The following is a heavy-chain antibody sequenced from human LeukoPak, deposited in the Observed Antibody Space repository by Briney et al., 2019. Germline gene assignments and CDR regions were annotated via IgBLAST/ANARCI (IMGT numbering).Heavy chain of an antibody. CDR3: ARCSSSWYLFDY. D-gene: IGHD6-13*01. CDR2: IKQDGSEK. J-gene: IGHJ4*02. V-gene: IGHV3-7*01. Sequence: PGGSLRLSCAASGFTFSSYWIRGVRQAPGKGREWVANIKQDGSEKYYVDSVKGRFTISRDNAKNSLYLQMNSLRAEDTAVYYCARCSSSWYLFDYWGQGTLVTVSS. CDR1: GFTFSSYW.